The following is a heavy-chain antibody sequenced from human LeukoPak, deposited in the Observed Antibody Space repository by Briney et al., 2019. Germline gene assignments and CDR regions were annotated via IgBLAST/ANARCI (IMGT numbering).Heavy chain of an antibody. V-gene: IGHV1-8*01. CDR2: MNPRSGNT. CDR1: GYTFTSYD. D-gene: IGHD4-17*01. J-gene: IGHJ4*02. CDR3: ASHLGDYGLK. Sequence: ASVKVSCKASGYTFTSYDINWVRQATGQGLEWMGWMNPRSGNTGYAQNFQGRVTMTRDTSISTAYMELSSLRSEDTAVYYCASHLGDYGLKWGQGTLVTVSS.